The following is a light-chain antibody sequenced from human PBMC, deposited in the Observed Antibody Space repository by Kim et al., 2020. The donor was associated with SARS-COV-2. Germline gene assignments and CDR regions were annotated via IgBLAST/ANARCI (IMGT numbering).Light chain of an antibody. Sequence: QSVLTQPPSASGTPGQRVTISCSGSSSNIGSTYVYWYQHLPGTAPKLLIYKNYQRPSGVPDRFSGSKSGTSASLAISGLRSEDEADYYCAAWDDSLSGVVFGGGTQLTVL. CDR1: SSNIGSTY. CDR2: KNY. J-gene: IGLJ3*02. V-gene: IGLV1-47*01. CDR3: AAWDDSLSGVV.